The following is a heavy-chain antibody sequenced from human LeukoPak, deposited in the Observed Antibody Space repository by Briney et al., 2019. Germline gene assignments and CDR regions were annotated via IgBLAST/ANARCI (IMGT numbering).Heavy chain of an antibody. J-gene: IGHJ3*02. CDR3: ARDRGGDAFDI. V-gene: IGHV3-21*01. D-gene: IGHD3-10*01. CDR1: GFTFRSYD. Sequence: GGSLRLSCEASGFTFRSYDMHWVRQATGKGLEWVSFISGSSGFKHYAESVKGRITISRENAKNSLYLQMNSLRVEDTAVYYCARDRGGDAFDIWGQGTMVTVSS. CDR2: ISGSSGFK.